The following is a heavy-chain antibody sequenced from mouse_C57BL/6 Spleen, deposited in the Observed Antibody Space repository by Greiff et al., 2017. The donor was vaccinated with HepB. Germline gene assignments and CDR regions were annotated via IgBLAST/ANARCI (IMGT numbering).Heavy chain of an antibody. CDR1: GFTFSSYG. J-gene: IGHJ4*01. D-gene: IGHD2-2*01. CDR3: ARHGYDDAMDY. Sequence: VQLKQSGGDLVKPGGSLKLSCAASGFTFSSYGMSWVRQTPDKRLEWVATISSGGSYTYYPDSVKGRFTISRDNAKNTLYLQMSSLKSEDTAMYYCARHGYDDAMDYWGQGTSVTVSS. V-gene: IGHV5-6*01. CDR2: ISSGGSYT.